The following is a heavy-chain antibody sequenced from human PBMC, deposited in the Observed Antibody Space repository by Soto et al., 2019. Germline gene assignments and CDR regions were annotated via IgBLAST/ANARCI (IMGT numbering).Heavy chain of an antibody. V-gene: IGHV1-69*01. CDR2: IIPIFGTA. CDR3: ARDSGLRAVADYYYGIDV. D-gene: IGHD6-19*01. Sequence: QVQLVQSGAEVKKPGSSVKVSCKASGGTFSSYAISWVRQAPGQGLEWMGEIIPIFGTANYAQKFQGRVTITADESTSTAYMELSSLRSEDTAVYYCARDSGLRAVADYYYGIDVWGQGTTVTVSS. CDR1: GGTFSSYA. J-gene: IGHJ6*02.